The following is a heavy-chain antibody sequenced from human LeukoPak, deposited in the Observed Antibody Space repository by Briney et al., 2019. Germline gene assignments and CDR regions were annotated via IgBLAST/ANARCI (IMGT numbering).Heavy chain of an antibody. CDR1: GGSISSYY. CDR2: IYYSGST. Sequence: SETLSLTCTVSGGSISSYYWSWIRQPPGKGLEWIGYIYYSGSTNYNPSLMSRVTISVDSSKNQFSLRLSSVTAADTAVYFCARGHKGLEVWGQGATVTVSS. CDR3: ARGHKGLEV. J-gene: IGHJ6*02. V-gene: IGHV4-59*01.